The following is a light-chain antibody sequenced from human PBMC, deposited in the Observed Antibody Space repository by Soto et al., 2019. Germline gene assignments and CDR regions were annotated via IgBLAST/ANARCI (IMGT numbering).Light chain of an antibody. CDR2: EVS. CDR1: SSDVGDYNY. V-gene: IGLV2-14*01. Sequence: QSVLTQPASVSGSPGQSITISCTGTSSDVGDYNYVSWYQQHAGKAPKLMIYEVSDRPSGVSDRFSGSKSGNTASLTISGLQAEDEADYYCSSYTSASTLVVFGGGTKVTVL. CDR3: SSYTSASTLVV. J-gene: IGLJ2*01.